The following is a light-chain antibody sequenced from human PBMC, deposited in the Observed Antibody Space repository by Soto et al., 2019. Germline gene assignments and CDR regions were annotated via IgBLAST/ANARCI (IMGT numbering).Light chain of an antibody. Sequence: QSALTQPASVSGSPGQSITISCTGTSSDVGDYNYVSWYQQHPGKAPKLMIFEVSNRPSGVSNRFSGSKSGNTASLTISGLQAEDEADYYCTSYTPSSSTYVFGTGTKLTVL. CDR1: SSDVGDYNY. CDR3: TSYTPSSSTYV. J-gene: IGLJ1*01. V-gene: IGLV2-14*01. CDR2: EVS.